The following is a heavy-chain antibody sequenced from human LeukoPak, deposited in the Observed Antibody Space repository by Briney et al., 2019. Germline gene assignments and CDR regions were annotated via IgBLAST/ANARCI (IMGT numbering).Heavy chain of an antibody. D-gene: IGHD1-14*01. CDR3: ARDDGIAAYYYGMDV. Sequence: KPSETLSLTCTGSDGSISSYYWSWIRQPAGKGLEWIGRIYTSGSTNYNPSLKSRVTRSVDTSKNQSSLKLSSVTAADTAVYYCARDDGIAAYYYGMDVWGQGTTVTVSS. CDR1: DGSISSYY. J-gene: IGHJ6*02. V-gene: IGHV4-4*07. CDR2: IYTSGST.